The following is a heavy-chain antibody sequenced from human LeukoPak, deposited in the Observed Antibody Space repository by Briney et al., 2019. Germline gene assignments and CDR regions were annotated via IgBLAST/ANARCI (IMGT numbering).Heavy chain of an antibody. Sequence: SETLSLTCTVSGGSLRSGSYYWSWIRQPAGKGLEWIGRIYNRGSTNYNPSLKSRVTISVDTSKDQFSLKLSSVTAADTAVYYCARDWGSSWLYYFDYWGQGTLVTVSS. V-gene: IGHV4-61*02. J-gene: IGHJ4*02. CDR3: ARDWGSSWLYYFDY. CDR1: GGSLRSGSYY. CDR2: IYNRGST. D-gene: IGHD6-13*01.